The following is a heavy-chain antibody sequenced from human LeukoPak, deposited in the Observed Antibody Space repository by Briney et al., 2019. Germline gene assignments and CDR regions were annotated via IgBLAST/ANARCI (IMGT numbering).Heavy chain of an antibody. J-gene: IGHJ4*02. CDR2: ISNDGTRK. Sequence: GGSLRLSCAASGFPFSSYGMAWVRQAPGKGLEWMAVISNDGTRKYYADSVRGRFTISRDNSKNTLYLQMNSLRVEDMAVYYCAKDLTELTLALNCWGQGTLVTVSS. D-gene: IGHD3-9*01. CDR3: AKDLTELTLALNC. V-gene: IGHV3-30*18. CDR1: GFPFSSYG.